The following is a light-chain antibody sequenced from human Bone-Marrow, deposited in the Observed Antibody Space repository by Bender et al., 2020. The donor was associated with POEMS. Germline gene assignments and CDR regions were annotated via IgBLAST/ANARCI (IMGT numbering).Light chain of an antibody. J-gene: IGLJ3*02. V-gene: IGLV2-14*03. CDR3: QSYDNSLGGWV. Sequence: QSALTQPASMSGSPGQSITISCTGTSSDVGSYNYVSWYQQHPGRAPKLIIFDVSNRPSGVPDRFSGSKSGTSASLAITGLQAEDEGDYYCQSYDNSLGGWVFGGGTKLTVL. CDR2: DVS. CDR1: SSDVGSYNY.